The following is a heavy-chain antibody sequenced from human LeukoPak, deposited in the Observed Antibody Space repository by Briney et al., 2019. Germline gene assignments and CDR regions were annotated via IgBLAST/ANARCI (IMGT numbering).Heavy chain of an antibody. Sequence: ASVKVSCKVSGYTLTELSMHWVRQAPGKGLEWMGGFDPEDGETIYAQKFQGRVTMTEDTSTDTAYMELSSLRSEDTAVYYCAKDTGYYYDSSNYWVWGQGTLVTVSS. D-gene: IGHD3-22*01. CDR1: GYTLTELS. J-gene: IGHJ4*02. V-gene: IGHV1-24*01. CDR2: FDPEDGET. CDR3: AKDTGYYYDSSNYWV.